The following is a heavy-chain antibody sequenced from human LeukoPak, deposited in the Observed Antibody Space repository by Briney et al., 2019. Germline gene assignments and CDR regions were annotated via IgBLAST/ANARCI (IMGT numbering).Heavy chain of an antibody. CDR1: GGTFSSYA. J-gene: IGHJ5*02. V-gene: IGHV1-69*05. Sequence: ASVKVPCKASGGTFSSYAISWVRQAPGQGLEWMGRIIPIFGTANYAQKFQGRVTMTTDTSTSTAYMELRSLRSDDTAVYYCARTLGYCSGGSCPGDWFDPWGQGTLVTVSS. D-gene: IGHD2-15*01. CDR3: ARTLGYCSGGSCPGDWFDP. CDR2: IIPIFGTA.